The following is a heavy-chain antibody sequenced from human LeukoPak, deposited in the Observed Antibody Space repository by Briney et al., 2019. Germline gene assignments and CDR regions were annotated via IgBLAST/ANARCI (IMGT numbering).Heavy chain of an antibody. CDR2: INPNSGGT. Sequence: ASVKVSCKASGGTFSSYAISWVRQAPGQGLEWMGRINPNSGGTNYAQKFQGRVTMTRDTSISTAYMELSRLRSDDTAVYYCARIWFGSGSSTGYWGQGTLVTVSS. V-gene: IGHV1-2*06. J-gene: IGHJ4*02. D-gene: IGHD3-10*01. CDR3: ARIWFGSGSSTGY. CDR1: GGTFSSYA.